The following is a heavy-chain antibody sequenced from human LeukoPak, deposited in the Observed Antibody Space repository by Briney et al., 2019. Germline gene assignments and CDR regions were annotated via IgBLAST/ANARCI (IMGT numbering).Heavy chain of an antibody. V-gene: IGHV3-21*01. D-gene: IGHD5-24*01. CDR1: GFTFSTYS. CDR2: ISNSNNYI. Sequence: GSLRLSCVVSGFTFSTYSMNWVRQAPGKGLEWVSSISNSNNYIHYADSIKGRFTISRDNSKNSLYLEMNSLRADDTAVYYCARVGEDVEMTPIPLDFWGQGTLVTVSS. J-gene: IGHJ4*02. CDR3: ARVGEDVEMTPIPLDF.